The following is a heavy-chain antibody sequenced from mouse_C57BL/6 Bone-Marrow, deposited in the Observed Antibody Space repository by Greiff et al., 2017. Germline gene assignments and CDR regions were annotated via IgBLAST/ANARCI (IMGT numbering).Heavy chain of an antibody. J-gene: IGHJ3*01. CDR2: IYPGGGYT. CDR3: ASEDYCGNRFAD. V-gene: IGHV1-63*01. D-gene: IGHD1-1*01. CDR1: GYTFTNYW. Sequence: VQLQESGAELVRPGTSVKMSCKASGYTFTNYWIGWAKQRPGHGLEWIGDIYPGGGYTNYKEKFKGKATLTADKSSSTAYMQFSSLASEDSAIYSCASEDYCGNRFADWGQGTLVTVAA.